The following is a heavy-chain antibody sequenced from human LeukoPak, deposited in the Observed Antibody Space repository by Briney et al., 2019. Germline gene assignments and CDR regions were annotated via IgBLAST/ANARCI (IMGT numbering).Heavy chain of an antibody. D-gene: IGHD1-14*01. J-gene: IGHJ4*02. V-gene: IGHV3-30*18. CDR2: ISYDGSNK. CDR1: GFTFSSYG. CDR3: TKDRSGRETGNQRDDY. Sequence: GGSLRLSCAASGFTFSSYGMHWVRQAPGKGLEWVAVISYDGSNKYYADSVKGRFTISRDNSKNTLYLQMNSLRADDTAVYFCTKDRSGRETGNQRDDYWGQGTLVTVSS.